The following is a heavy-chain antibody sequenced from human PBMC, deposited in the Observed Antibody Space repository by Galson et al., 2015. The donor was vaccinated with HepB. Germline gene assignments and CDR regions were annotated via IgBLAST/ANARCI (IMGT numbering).Heavy chain of an antibody. D-gene: IGHD3-3*01. V-gene: IGHV3-21*01. Sequence: SLRLSCAASGFTFSDYTMNWVRQAPGKGLEWVSSISSTRTYIYYADSVNGRFTISRDNAKNSLYLQMNSLRAEDTAVYFCARSTIFGMDPPEYWGQGTLVTVSS. CDR1: GFTFSDYT. CDR3: ARSTIFGMDPPEY. CDR2: ISSTRTYI. J-gene: IGHJ4*02.